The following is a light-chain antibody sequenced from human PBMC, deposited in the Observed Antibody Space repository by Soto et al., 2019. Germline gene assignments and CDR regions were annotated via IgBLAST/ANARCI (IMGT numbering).Light chain of an antibody. CDR1: QSVGSSY. J-gene: IGKJ4*01. CDR3: QQYGSSPPLT. CDR2: GAS. Sequence: EIVLTQSPATLSLSPGERATLSCRASQSVGSSYLAWYQQKPGQAPRLLIYGASSRATGIPDRFSGSGSGTDFTLTISRLEPEDFAVYYCQQYGSSPPLTFGGGTKVDIK. V-gene: IGKV3-20*01.